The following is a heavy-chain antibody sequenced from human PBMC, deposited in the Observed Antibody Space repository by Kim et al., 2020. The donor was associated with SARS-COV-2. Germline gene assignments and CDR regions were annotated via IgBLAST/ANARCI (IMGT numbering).Heavy chain of an antibody. CDR2: IYYSGST. V-gene: IGHV4-39*01. J-gene: IGHJ4*02. CDR3: ARQPGGSGDY. Sequence: SETLSLTCTVSGGSISSSSYYWGWIRQPPGKGLEWIGSIYYSGSTYYNPSPKSRVTISVDTSKNQFSLKLSSVTAADTAVYYCARQPGGSGDYWGQGTLVAVSS. D-gene: IGHD1-26*01. CDR1: GGSISSSSYY.